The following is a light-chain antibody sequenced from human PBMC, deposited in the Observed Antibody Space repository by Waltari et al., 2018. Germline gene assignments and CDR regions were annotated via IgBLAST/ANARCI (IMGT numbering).Light chain of an antibody. CDR1: KDIINY. Sequence: IQLTQSPSFLSPSVGDRVAITGRASKDIINYLAWYQQKPGKVPNLLISGASTLQSGVPSRFSGSGSGTEFTLTISSLQPEDFATYYCQQLSTHPYTFGPGTKVDIK. V-gene: IGKV1-9*01. CDR2: GAS. J-gene: IGKJ3*01. CDR3: QQLSTHPYT.